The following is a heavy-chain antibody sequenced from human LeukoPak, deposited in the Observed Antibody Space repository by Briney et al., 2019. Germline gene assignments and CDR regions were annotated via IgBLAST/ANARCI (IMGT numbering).Heavy chain of an antibody. Sequence: GGSLRLSCAASGFTLSNYDMHWVRQATGGGLEWVSGIDIAGDTYYPGSVRGRFTISRENAENSLYLQMNSLRAGDTGVYYCARTTVTSGPYWYFDLWGRGTLVTVS. J-gene: IGHJ2*01. V-gene: IGHV3-13*01. CDR1: GFTLSNYD. CDR3: ARTTVTSGPYWYFDL. D-gene: IGHD4-17*01. CDR2: IDIAGDT.